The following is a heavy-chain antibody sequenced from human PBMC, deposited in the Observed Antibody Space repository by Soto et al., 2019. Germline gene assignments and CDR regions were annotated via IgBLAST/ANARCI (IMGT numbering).Heavy chain of an antibody. Sequence: SVKVSCKASGGTFSSYTISWVRQAPGQGLEWMGRIIPILGIANYAQKFQGRVTITADKSTSTAYKELSNMRSEDTAVYYCARVVVVPAAISPYYYMDVWG. D-gene: IGHD2-2*01. J-gene: IGHJ6*03. CDR2: IIPILGIA. CDR1: GGTFSSYT. V-gene: IGHV1-69*02. CDR3: ARVVVVPAAISPYYYMDV.